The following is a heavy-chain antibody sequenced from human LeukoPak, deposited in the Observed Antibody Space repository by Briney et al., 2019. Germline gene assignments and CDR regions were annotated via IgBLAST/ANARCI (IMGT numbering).Heavy chain of an antibody. CDR1: GYTFTGYY. D-gene: IGHD3-22*01. J-gene: IGHJ4*02. Sequence: ASVTVSCKASGYTFTGYYIHWVRQAPGQGLEWMGWINPNSGDTNYAQKFQGRVTMTRDTSISTAYMELSRLRSDDTAVYYCARARDLYYYDSSGYYYPYWGQGTLVTVSS. CDR3: ARARDLYYYDSSGYYYPY. CDR2: INPNSGDT. V-gene: IGHV1-2*02.